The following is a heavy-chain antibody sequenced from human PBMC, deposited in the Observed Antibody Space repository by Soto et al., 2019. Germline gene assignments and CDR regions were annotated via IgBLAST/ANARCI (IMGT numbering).Heavy chain of an antibody. V-gene: IGHV4-59*08. CDR1: GGSISSYY. J-gene: IGHJ6*02. CDR2: IYYSGTT. D-gene: IGHD2-15*01. Sequence: QVQLQESGPGLVRPSETLSLICTVSGGSISSYYWSWIRQPPGKGLEWIGYIYYSGTTRYNPSLNSRVTISVDTSKTQFSRKLSSLTAADTAVYHCARHVPYCSDSSHCAYGLDVWGQGTTVTVSS. CDR3: ARHVPYCSDSSHCAYGLDV.